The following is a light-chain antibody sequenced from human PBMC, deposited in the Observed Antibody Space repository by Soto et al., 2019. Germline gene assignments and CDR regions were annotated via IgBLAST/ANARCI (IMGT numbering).Light chain of an antibody. J-gene: IGLJ1*01. Sequence: QSVLTQPASVSGSPGQSITISCTGTSSDVGGYNYVSWYQQHPGKAPKLMIYEVSNRPSGVSNRFSGSKSGNTASLTISGLQAEDEADHYCSSYTSSSTLVFGTGTKVT. CDR2: EVS. CDR1: SSDVGGYNY. CDR3: SSYTSSSTLV. V-gene: IGLV2-14*01.